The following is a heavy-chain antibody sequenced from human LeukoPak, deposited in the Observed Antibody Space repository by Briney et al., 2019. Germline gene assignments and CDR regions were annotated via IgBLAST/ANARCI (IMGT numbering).Heavy chain of an antibody. Sequence: SETLSLTCTVSGGSISSYYWSWIRQPAGTALEWIGRIYTSGTITYNPSLKSRVTMSVDTSKNQFSLKLSSVTAADTAVYYCARSSEGRYYYDSSGFSYYYYYMDVWGKGTTVTTSS. CDR1: GGSISSYY. CDR2: IYTSGTI. J-gene: IGHJ6*03. CDR3: ARSSEGRYYYDSSGFSYYYYYMDV. D-gene: IGHD3-22*01. V-gene: IGHV4-4*07.